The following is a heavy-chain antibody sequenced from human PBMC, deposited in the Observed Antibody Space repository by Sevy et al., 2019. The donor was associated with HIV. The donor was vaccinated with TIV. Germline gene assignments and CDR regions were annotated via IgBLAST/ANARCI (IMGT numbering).Heavy chain of an antibody. V-gene: IGHV3-30*18. Sequence: GGSLRLSCAVSAITFTTSGMHWVRQAPGKGLEWVAVISYDGRNKFYGDSVKGRFTISRDNSKNMLYLQMNSLRTEDTAVYYCAKDFTGYNGMDVWGQGTMVTVSS. D-gene: IGHD3-9*01. CDR3: AKDFTGYNGMDV. CDR2: ISYDGRNK. J-gene: IGHJ6*02. CDR1: AITFTTSG.